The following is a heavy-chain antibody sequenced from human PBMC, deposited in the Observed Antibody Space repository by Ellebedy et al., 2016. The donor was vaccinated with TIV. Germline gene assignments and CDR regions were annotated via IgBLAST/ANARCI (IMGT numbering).Heavy chain of an antibody. J-gene: IGHJ5*02. D-gene: IGHD6-19*01. CDR3: ARHSGYSSGWYTA. V-gene: IGHV1-69*13. CDR1: GGIFRSYA. Sequence: SVKVSCKASGGIFRSYAISWVRQAPGQGLEWMGGIVAIFVTTNYAQKFQGRVTITADEFTTTAYMELSSLRSEDTAVYYCARHSGYSSGWYTAWGQGTLVTVSS. CDR2: IVAIFVTT.